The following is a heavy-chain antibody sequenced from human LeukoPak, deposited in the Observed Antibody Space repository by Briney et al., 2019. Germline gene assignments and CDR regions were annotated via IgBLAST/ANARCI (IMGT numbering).Heavy chain of an antibody. D-gene: IGHD5-18*01. CDR3: ARGGVGYSYGFDAFDI. Sequence: PGGSLRLSCAASGFTFSSYEMNWVRQAPGKGREGGSYISSSGSTIYYADSVKGRLTISRDNAKNSLYLQMNSPRAEDTAVYYCARGGVGYSYGFDAFDIWGQGTMVTVSS. CDR2: ISSSGSTI. CDR1: GFTFSSYE. V-gene: IGHV3-48*03. J-gene: IGHJ3*02.